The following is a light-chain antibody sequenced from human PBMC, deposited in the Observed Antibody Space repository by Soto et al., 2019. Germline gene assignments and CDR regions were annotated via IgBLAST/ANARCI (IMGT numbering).Light chain of an antibody. CDR2: GGS. V-gene: IGKV3-15*01. Sequence: EIVMTQSPDILSVSPGERATLSCRASQSISSNLAWYQQRPGQSPRLLIYGGSTRATGIPARFSGSGSGTDFTLTISSLQSEDFASSYCQQYNKWPLFTFGPGTRVDIK. J-gene: IGKJ3*01. CDR1: QSISSN. CDR3: QQYNKWPLFT.